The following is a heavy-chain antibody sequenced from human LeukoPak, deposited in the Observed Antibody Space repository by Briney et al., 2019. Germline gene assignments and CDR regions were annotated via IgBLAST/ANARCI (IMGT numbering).Heavy chain of an antibody. Sequence: SETLSLTCAVYGGFFSGYYWSWIRQPPGKGLEWIGEINHSGSTNYNPSLKSRVTISVDTSKNQFSLKLSSVTAADTAVYYCASRSLIRGAVWGKGTTVTVSS. V-gene: IGHV4-34*01. CDR3: ASRSLIRGAV. D-gene: IGHD3-10*01. CDR1: GGFFSGYY. CDR2: INHSGST. J-gene: IGHJ6*04.